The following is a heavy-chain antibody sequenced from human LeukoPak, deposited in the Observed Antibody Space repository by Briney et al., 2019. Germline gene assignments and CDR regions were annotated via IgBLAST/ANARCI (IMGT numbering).Heavy chain of an antibody. CDR1: GFTFSSYA. CDR3: AKERKLLPFDC. V-gene: IGHV3-30-3*01. Sequence: GGSLRLSCAASGFTFSSYAMHWVRQAPGKGLEWVAVISYDGSNKYYADSVKGRFTISRDNSKNTLYLQMNSLRAEDTAVYYCAKERKLLPFDCWGQGTPVTVSS. CDR2: ISYDGSNK. D-gene: IGHD4-23*01. J-gene: IGHJ4*02.